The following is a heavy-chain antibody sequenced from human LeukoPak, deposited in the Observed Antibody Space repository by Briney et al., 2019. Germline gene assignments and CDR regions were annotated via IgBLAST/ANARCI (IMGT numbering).Heavy chain of an antibody. Sequence: GGSLRLSCAASGFTFSNYGMHWVRQAPGKGLEWVAAISYDGSTKYYADSVKGRFTSSRDNSKNTLYLQMNSLRAEDTAVYYCARLSGTYSDYWGQGTLVTVSS. J-gene: IGHJ4*02. CDR1: GFTFSNYG. CDR2: ISYDGSTK. D-gene: IGHD1-26*01. V-gene: IGHV3-30*03. CDR3: ARLSGTYSDY.